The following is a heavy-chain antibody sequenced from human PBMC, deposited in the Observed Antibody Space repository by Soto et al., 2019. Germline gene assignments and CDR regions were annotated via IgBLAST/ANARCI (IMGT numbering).Heavy chain of an antibody. CDR1: GFTLSIYW. J-gene: IGHJ4*02. D-gene: IGHD5-18*01. CDR2: INSAGTTT. Sequence: LSCAASGFTLSIYWMHCVRHAPGKGLVWVSRINSAGTTTTYADSMKGRFTISRDNAKNTLYLQMNSLRSEDTAVYYGARGDTAMVIDYWGLGP. CDR3: ARGDTAMVIDY. V-gene: IGHV3-74*01.